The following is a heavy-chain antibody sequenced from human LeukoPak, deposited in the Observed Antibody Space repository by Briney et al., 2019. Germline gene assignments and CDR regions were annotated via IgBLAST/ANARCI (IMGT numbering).Heavy chain of an antibody. D-gene: IGHD3-3*01. CDR2: IYHSGST. Sequence: ASETLSLTCAVSGYSISSGYYWGWIRQPPGKGLEWIGSIYHSGSTYYNPSLKSRVTISVDTSKNQFSLKLSSVTAADTAVYYCARGVDSAKVGYWGQGTLVTVSS. V-gene: IGHV4-38-2*01. CDR1: GYSISSGYY. CDR3: ARGVDSAKVGY. J-gene: IGHJ4*02.